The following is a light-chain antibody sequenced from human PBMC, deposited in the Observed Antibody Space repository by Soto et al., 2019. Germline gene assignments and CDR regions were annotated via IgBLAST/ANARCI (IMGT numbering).Light chain of an antibody. CDR1: QSVSSNY. CDR2: GVS. V-gene: IGKV3-20*01. J-gene: IGKJ3*01. CDR3: QLYGRSPFT. Sequence: EIVLTQSPGTLSLSPGERATLSCRASQSVSSNYLAWYQQKPGQAPRLLIYGVSSRATGIPDRFSGSGSGTDFTLTISRLEPEDFAVYYCQLYGRSPFTFGPGTKVNIK.